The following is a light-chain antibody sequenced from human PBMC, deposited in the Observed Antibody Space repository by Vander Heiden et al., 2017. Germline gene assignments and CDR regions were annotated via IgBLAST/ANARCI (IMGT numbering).Light chain of an antibody. J-gene: IGLJ2*01. CDR1: SSNIGANFE. Sequence: QSVLTQPPSVSGAPGQTVTISCTGSSSNIGANFEVHWYQHLPGTAPKLLIYGNNNRPSGVPDRCSGSKSATAVSLAITGLQTEDEGDYYCQSYDSTLRGALFGGGTKLTVL. V-gene: IGLV1-40*01. CDR2: GNN. CDR3: QSYDSTLRGAL.